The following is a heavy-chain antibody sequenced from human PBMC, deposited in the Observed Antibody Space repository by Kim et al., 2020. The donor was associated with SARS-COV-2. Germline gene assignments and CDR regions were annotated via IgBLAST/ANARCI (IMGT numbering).Heavy chain of an antibody. V-gene: IGHV1-18*01. J-gene: IGHJ3*02. CDR1: GFAFSNYD. Sequence: ASVKVSCKASGFAFSNYDFHWVRHAPGQGLEWMGWISGYNGNANYAQSFRDRVTMTTDSSINTVYMELRSLRSDDTAVYFCARAGVKFGGVTVPFTFDIVGQGTAVTVSS. D-gene: IGHD3-16*01. CDR2: ISGYNGNA. CDR3: ARAGVKFGGVTVPFTFDI.